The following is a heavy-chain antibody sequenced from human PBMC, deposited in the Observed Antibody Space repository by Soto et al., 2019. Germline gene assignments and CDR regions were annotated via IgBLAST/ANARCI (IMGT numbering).Heavy chain of an antibody. CDR3: AKGGASIAARPEVPSQSFDI. CDR2: ISGSGGST. Sequence: PGGSLRLSCAASGFTFSSYAMSWVRQAPGKGLEWVSAISGSGGSTYYADSVKGRFTISRDNSKNTLYLQMNSLRAEDTAVYYCAKGGASIAARPEVPSQSFDIWGQGTMVTVSS. J-gene: IGHJ3*02. V-gene: IGHV3-23*01. CDR1: GFTFSSYA. D-gene: IGHD6-6*01.